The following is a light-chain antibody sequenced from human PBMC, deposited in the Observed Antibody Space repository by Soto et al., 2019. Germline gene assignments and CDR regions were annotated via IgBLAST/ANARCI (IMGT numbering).Light chain of an antibody. CDR1: SSDVGGYNY. CDR2: EVS. CDR3: SSSAIRSTPIYV. J-gene: IGLJ1*01. V-gene: IGLV2-14*01. Sequence: QSVLTQPASVSGSPGQSITISCTGTSSDVGGYNYVSWYQHHPGKAPKLIISEVSNRPSGISNRFSGSKSGNTASLTISGLQTEDEADYYCSSSAIRSTPIYVFGTGTKLIVL.